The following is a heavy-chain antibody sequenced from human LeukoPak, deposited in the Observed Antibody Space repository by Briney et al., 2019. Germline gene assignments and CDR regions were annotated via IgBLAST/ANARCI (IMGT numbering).Heavy chain of an antibody. Sequence: SETLSLTCSVSGGSISSYYWSWIRQPAGKGLEWIGRIYSSGTITYNPSLQSRVTMSVDASKNEFSLKMSSVTAADTAVYYCTRDSGTTGEVKFDPWGQGTLVAVSS. V-gene: IGHV4-4*07. J-gene: IGHJ5*02. CDR2: IYSSGTI. CDR1: GGSISSYY. D-gene: IGHD3-10*01. CDR3: TRDSGTTGEVKFDP.